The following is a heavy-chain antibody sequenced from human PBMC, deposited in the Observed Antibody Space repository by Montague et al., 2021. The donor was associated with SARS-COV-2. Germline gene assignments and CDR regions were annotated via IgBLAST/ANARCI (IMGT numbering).Heavy chain of an antibody. CDR2: IYYSGST. CDR1: GXSISSDYYY. V-gene: IGHV4-31*03. CDR3: AKIREPLVRRWFDP. J-gene: IGHJ5*02. Sequence: TLSLTCTVSGXSISSDYYYWSWIRQNPGKGLEWIGYIYYSGSTYYNPCLKSRVTISVDTSKNQFSLKLNSVTAADTAVYYCAKIREPLVRRWFDPWGQGTLVTVSS. D-gene: IGHD6-13*01.